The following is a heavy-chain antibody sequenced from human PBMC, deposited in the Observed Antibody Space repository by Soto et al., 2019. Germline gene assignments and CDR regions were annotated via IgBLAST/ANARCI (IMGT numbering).Heavy chain of an antibody. CDR1: GDSVSSNSAA. J-gene: IGHJ4*02. Sequence: PSQTLSLPCAISGDSVSSNSAAWNWIRQSPSRGLEWLGRTYYRSKWYNDYAVSVKSRITINPDTSKNQSSLQLNSVTPAVTAVYYSSRDPDYDFWNGYYSFAYWGQGTVVTGSS. CDR2: TYYRSKWYN. V-gene: IGHV6-1*01. D-gene: IGHD3-3*01. CDR3: SRDPDYDFWNGYYSFAY.